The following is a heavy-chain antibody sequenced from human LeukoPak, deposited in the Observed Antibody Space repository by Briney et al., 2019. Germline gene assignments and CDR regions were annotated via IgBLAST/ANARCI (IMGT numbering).Heavy chain of an antibody. D-gene: IGHD3-3*01. CDR2: IYTSGST. Sequence: SQTLSLTCTVSGGSISSGSYYWSWIRQPAGKGLEWIGRIYTSGSTNYNPSLKSRVTISVDTSKNQFSLKLSSVTAADTAVYYCARGRWSGYNNWFGPWGQGTLVTVSS. V-gene: IGHV4-61*02. J-gene: IGHJ5*02. CDR1: GGSISSGSYY. CDR3: ARGRWSGYNNWFGP.